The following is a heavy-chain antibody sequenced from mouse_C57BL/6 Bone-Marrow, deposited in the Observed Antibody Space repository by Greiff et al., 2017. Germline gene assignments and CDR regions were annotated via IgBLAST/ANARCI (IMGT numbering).Heavy chain of an antibody. Sequence: VQLQQSGPVLVKPGASVKMSCKASGYTFTDYYMNWVKQSPGQSLEWIGVINPYNGGTSYNQKFKGKATLTVDKSSSTAYMELNSLTSEASAVCYCARRVGFDYWGQGTTLTVSS. J-gene: IGHJ2*01. CDR1: GYTFTDYY. CDR3: ARRVGFDY. CDR2: INPYNGGT. V-gene: IGHV1-19*01.